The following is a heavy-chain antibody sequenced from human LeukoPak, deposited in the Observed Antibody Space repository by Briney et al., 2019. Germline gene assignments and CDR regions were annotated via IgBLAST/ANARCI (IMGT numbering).Heavy chain of an antibody. J-gene: IGHJ5*02. CDR3: ATGKVVITTEFDP. V-gene: IGHV1-24*01. CDR2: FDPEDGET. CDR1: GYTLTELS. D-gene: IGHD3-22*01. Sequence: ASVKVSCKVSGYTLTELSTHWVRQAPGKGLEWMGGFDPEDGETIYAQKFQGRVTMTEDTSTDTAYLELSSLRSEDSAVYYCATGKVVITTEFDPWGQGTLVTVSS.